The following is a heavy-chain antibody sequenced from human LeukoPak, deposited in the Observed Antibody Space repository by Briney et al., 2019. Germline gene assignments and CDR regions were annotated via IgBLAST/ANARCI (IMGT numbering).Heavy chain of an antibody. CDR2: ISGSGSST. V-gene: IGHV3-23*01. Sequence: GGSLRLSCAASGFTFSNYAMSWVRQAPGKGLEWVSGISGSGSSTYYADSVKGRFTISRDNSKKTLYLQMNSLRAEGTAVYYCAKDRSGYPPAYYFDYWGQGTLVTVSA. J-gene: IGHJ4*02. D-gene: IGHD3-22*01. CDR1: GFTFSNYA. CDR3: AKDRSGYPPAYYFDY.